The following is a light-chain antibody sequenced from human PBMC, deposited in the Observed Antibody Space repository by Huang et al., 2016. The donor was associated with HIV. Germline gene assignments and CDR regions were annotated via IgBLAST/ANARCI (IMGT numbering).Light chain of an antibody. CDR1: QDVSDY. Sequence: AIRITQSPSSLSASTGDRVTITCRASQDVSDYLAWYQQKPGRAPKLMIYSTSTLQSGVPSRFSGNGSAPDFSLTITCLQSDDFATYYCQQYHIYPWTFGQGTKVEI. V-gene: IGKV1-8*01. CDR2: STS. CDR3: QQYHIYPWT. J-gene: IGKJ1*01.